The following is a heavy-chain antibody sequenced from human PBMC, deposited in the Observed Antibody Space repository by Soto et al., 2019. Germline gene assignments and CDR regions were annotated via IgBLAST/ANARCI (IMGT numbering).Heavy chain of an antibody. CDR3: AKAFNNAFDY. V-gene: IGHV3-30*18. D-gene: IGHD1-1*01. CDR1: GFTFSSYG. J-gene: IGHJ4*02. Sequence: PGGSLRLSCAASGFTFSSYGMHWVRQAPGKGLEWVAVISYDGSNKYYADSVKGRFTISRDNSKNTLYLQMNSLRAEDTAVYYSAKAFNNAFDYWGQGTLVTVSS. CDR2: ISYDGSNK.